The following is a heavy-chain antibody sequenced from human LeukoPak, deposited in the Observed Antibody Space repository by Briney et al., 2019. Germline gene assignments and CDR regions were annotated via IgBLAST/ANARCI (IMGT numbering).Heavy chain of an antibody. CDR2: IYYSGST. V-gene: IGHV4-39*01. J-gene: IGHJ4*02. Sequence: PSETLSLTCAVSGGSISSSSYYWGWIRQPPGKGLEWIGSIYYSGSTYYNPSLKSRVTISVDTSKNQFSLKLSSVTAADTAVYYCARAMRAYFDYWGQGTLVTVSS. CDR1: GGSISSSSYY. CDR3: ARAMRAYFDY.